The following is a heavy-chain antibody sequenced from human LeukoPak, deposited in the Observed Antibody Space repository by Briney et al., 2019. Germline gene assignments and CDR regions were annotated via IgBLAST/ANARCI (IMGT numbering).Heavy chain of an antibody. J-gene: IGHJ4*02. CDR1: GFTFSNYA. CDR3: AKEPEG. Sequence: GGSLRLSCVASGFTFSNYAMSWVRQAPGKGPEWVSGISGSDGSTYYADSVKGRFTISRDDSKNTVYLQMNSLRAEDTAVYYCAKEPEGWGQGTLVTVSS. V-gene: IGHV3-23*01. CDR2: ISGSDGST.